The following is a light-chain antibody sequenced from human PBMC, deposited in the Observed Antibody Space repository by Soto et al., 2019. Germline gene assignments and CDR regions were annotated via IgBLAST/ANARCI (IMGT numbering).Light chain of an antibody. CDR1: QSVSSY. Sequence: EIVLTQSPATLCLCPWERATLPCRGSQSVSSYLAWYQQKPGQAPRLLIYDASNRATGIPDRFSGSGSGTDFTLTISGLEPEDFAVYYCQQRSNWLFTFGQGTRLEIK. V-gene: IGKV3-11*01. CDR2: DAS. J-gene: IGKJ5*01. CDR3: QQRSNWLFT.